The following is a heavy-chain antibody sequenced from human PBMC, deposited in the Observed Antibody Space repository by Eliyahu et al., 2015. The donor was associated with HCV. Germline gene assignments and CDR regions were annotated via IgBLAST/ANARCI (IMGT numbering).Heavy chain of an antibody. V-gene: IGHV1-8*01. CDR3: ARGHGEGEAAAGVFDS. D-gene: IGHD6-13*01. J-gene: IGHJ4*02. CDR2: MNPNSGNT. CDR1: GYIFTSYD. Sequence: QVQLVQSGAEVKKPGASVKVSCKASGYIFTSYDINWVRQATGQGLEWMGWMNPNSGNTGYAQNLQGRVIMTRNTSTSTAYMELSSLRSDDTAVYYCARGHGEGEAAAGVFDSWGQGTLVTVSS.